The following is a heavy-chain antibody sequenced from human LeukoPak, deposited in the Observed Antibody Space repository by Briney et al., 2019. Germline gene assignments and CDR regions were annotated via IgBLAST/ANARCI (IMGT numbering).Heavy chain of an antibody. D-gene: IGHD4-23*01. J-gene: IGHJ5*02. V-gene: IGHV4-39*02. Sequence: SETLSLTCTVSGGSISSSSYYWGWIRQPPGKGLEWIGSIYYSGSTYYNPSLKSRVTISVDTSKNQFSLKLSSVTAADTAVYYCARDSGYGGTFDPWGQGTLVTVSS. CDR3: ARDSGYGGTFDP. CDR2: IYYSGST. CDR1: GGSISSSSYY.